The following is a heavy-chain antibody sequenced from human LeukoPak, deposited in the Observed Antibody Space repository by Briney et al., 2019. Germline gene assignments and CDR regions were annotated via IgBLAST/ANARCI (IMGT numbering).Heavy chain of an antibody. Sequence: SVKVSCKASGGTFSSYAISWVRQAPGQGLEWMGGIIPIFGTANYAQKFQGRVTITADESTSTAYMGLSSLRSEDTAVYYCARALGEMATIDPGVYYYGMDVWGQGTTVTVSS. CDR1: GGTFSSYA. V-gene: IGHV1-69*13. J-gene: IGHJ6*02. CDR3: ARALGEMATIDPGVYYYGMDV. CDR2: IIPIFGTA. D-gene: IGHD5-24*01.